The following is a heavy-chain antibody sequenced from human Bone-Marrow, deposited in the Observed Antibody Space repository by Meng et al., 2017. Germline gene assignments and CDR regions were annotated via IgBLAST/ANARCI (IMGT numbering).Heavy chain of an antibody. D-gene: IGHD3-10*01. CDR3: ARESFGYYGSGSFDY. CDR2: IWYDGSNK. V-gene: IGHV3-33*01. CDR1: GFTFSSYG. J-gene: IGHJ4*02. Sequence: SCAASGFTFSSYGMHWVRQAPGKGLEWVAVIWYDGSNKYYADSVKGRFTISRDNSKNTLYLQMNSLRAEDTAVYYCARESFGYYGSGSFDYWGQGTLVTVSS.